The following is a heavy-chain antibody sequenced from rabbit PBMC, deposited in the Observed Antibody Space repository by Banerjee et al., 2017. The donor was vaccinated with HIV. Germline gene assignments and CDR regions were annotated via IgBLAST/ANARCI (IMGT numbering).Heavy chain of an antibody. V-gene: IGHV1S45*01. D-gene: IGHD1-1*01. Sequence: QEQLVESGGGLVKPEGSLTLTCTASGADFSSGYWICWVRQAPGKGLEWIGCIAGGSSSSTYYASWAKGRFTISKTSSTTVTLRTTSLTAADTATYFCVRDINTSFKLWGQGTLVTVS. CDR3: VRDINTSFKL. CDR1: GADFSSGYW. CDR2: IAGGSSSST. J-gene: IGHJ4*01.